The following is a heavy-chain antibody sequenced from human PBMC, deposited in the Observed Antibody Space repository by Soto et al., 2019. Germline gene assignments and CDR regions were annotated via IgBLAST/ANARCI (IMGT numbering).Heavy chain of an antibody. D-gene: IGHD2-15*01. V-gene: IGHV4-59*08. CDR2: IYYSGST. CDR1: GGSISSYY. J-gene: IGHJ4*02. CDR3: ARHGGYCSGGSCYSYYFDY. Sequence: SETLSLTCTVSGGSISSYYWSWIRQPPGKGLEWIGYIYYSGSTNYNPSLKSRVTISVDTSKNQFSLKLSSVTAADTAVYYCARHGGYCSGGSCYSYYFDYWGQGTLVTVSS.